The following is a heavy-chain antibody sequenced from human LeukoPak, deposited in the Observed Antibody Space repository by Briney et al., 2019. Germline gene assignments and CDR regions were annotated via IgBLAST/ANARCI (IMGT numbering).Heavy chain of an antibody. CDR3: ARASIAAAGYYFDY. Sequence: GGSLRLSCAASGFTVSTNYMGWVRQAPGKGLEWVSVIYSVGSTYYADSVKGRFTISRDNFKNTLYLELKSLGAEDTAVYYCARASIAAAGYYFDYWGQGTLVTVSS. CDR2: IYSVGST. J-gene: IGHJ4*02. D-gene: IGHD6-13*01. CDR1: GFTVSTNY. V-gene: IGHV3-53*01.